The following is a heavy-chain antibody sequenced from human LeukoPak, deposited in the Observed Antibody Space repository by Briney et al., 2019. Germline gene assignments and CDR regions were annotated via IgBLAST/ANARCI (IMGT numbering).Heavy chain of an antibody. Sequence: PGGSLRLSCAASGFTFSSYGMHWVRHAPGKGLEWVAVISYDGSNKYYADSVKGRFTISRDNSKNTLYLQMNSLRAEDTAVYYCAKPMITFGGVIDHWGQGTLVTVSS. CDR2: ISYDGSNK. CDR1: GFTFSSYG. V-gene: IGHV3-30*18. CDR3: AKPMITFGGVIDH. J-gene: IGHJ5*02. D-gene: IGHD3-16*01.